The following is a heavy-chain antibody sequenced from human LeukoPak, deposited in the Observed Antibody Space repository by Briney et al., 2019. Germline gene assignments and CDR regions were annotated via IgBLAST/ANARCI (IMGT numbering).Heavy chain of an antibody. D-gene: IGHD3-22*01. CDR2: ISDSAGST. CDR3: AKDGEYYYGSSGYYFDF. CDR1: GFTFSNYA. Sequence: PGGSLRLSCAASGFTFSNYAMSWVRQAPGKRLEWVSSISDSAGSTYYADSVKGRFTISRDNSKNTLYLQTKSLRAEDTAVYYCAKDGEYYYGSSGYYFDFWGQGTLVTVSS. V-gene: IGHV3-23*01. J-gene: IGHJ4*02.